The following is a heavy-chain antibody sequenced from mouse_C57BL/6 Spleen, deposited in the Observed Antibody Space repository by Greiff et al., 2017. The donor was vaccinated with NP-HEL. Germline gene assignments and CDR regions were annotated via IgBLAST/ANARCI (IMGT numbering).Heavy chain of an antibody. Sequence: EVKLMESGGGLVKPGGSLKLSCAASGFTFSSYAMSWVRQTPEKRLEWVATISDGGSYTYYPDNVKGRFTISRDNAKNNLYLQMSHLKSEDTAMYYCARRDYGSPFAYWGQGTLVTVSA. D-gene: IGHD1-1*01. CDR1: GFTFSSYA. J-gene: IGHJ3*01. CDR2: ISDGGSYT. V-gene: IGHV5-4*03. CDR3: ARRDYGSPFAY.